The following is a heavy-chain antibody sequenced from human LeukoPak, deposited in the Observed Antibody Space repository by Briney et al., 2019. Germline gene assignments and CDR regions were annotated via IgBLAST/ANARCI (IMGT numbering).Heavy chain of an antibody. Sequence: GGSLRLSCAASGLTFSSYWMSWVRQAPGKGLEWVANIKQDGSEKYYVDSVKGRFTISRDNAKNSLYLQMNSLRAEDTAVYYCARAWFGRVGATIYGYWGQGTLVTVSS. V-gene: IGHV3-7*01. D-gene: IGHD1-26*01. CDR2: IKQDGSEK. CDR1: GLTFSSYW. CDR3: ARAWFGRVGATIYGY. J-gene: IGHJ4*02.